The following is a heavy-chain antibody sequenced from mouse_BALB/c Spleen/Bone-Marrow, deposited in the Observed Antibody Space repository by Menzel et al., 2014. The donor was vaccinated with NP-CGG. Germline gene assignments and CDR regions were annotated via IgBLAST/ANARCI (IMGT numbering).Heavy chain of an antibody. J-gene: IGHJ4*01. D-gene: IGHD1-1*01. CDR1: GYTFTSYW. Sequence: VQLQQSWAELVRPGASVKMSCKASGYTFTSYWMNWVKQRPEQGLEWIGRIDPYDTETHYNQKFRDKAILTLDKSSSTAYMQLSSLTSEDSAVYYCAREDYGYAMDYWGQGTSVTVSS. CDR3: AREDYGYAMDY. V-gene: IGHV1-74*01. CDR2: IDPYDTET.